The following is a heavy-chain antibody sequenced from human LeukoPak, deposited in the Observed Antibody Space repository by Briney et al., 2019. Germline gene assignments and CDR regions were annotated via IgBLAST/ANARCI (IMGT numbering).Heavy chain of an antibody. J-gene: IGHJ4*02. V-gene: IGHV3-11*04. CDR2: ISSSGSII. CDR3: ARRYCSSNTCYPHFDY. CDR1: GFTFSDYY. Sequence: GGSLRLSCAASGFTFSDYYMSWIRQAPGKGLEWVSYISSSGSIIYYADSVKGRFTISRDNSKNSLFLQMKSLRAEDTAVYYCARRYCSSNTCYPHFDYWGQGTLVTVSS. D-gene: IGHD2-2*01.